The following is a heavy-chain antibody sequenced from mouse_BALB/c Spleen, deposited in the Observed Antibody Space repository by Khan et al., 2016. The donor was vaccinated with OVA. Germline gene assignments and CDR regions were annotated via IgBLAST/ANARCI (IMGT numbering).Heavy chain of an antibody. Sequence: EVKLLESGPGLVNPSQSLSLTCTVTGYSITSDYAWNWIRQFPGNKLEWMGYINYSGSTNYNPALKSRISITRDTSKNQFFLQLNSVTTEDTATYYCARDGSRYNEAMDYWGQGTSVTVSS. CDR1: GYSITSDYA. V-gene: IGHV3-2*02. J-gene: IGHJ4*01. CDR3: ARDGSRYNEAMDY. D-gene: IGHD2-3*01. CDR2: INYSGST.